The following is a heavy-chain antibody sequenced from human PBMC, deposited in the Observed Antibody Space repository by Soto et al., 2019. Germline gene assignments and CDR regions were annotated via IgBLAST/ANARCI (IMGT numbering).Heavy chain of an antibody. CDR3: ARLRSIIGYDSSSGYYYAEDGMDV. V-gene: IGHV5-51*01. CDR2: IYPGDSDT. Sequence: PGESLKISCKGSGYSFTKYWIVWVRQMPGKGLEWMGKIYPGDSDTRYIPSFQGQVTISVDKSISTAYLQWSTLKASDTAMYYCARLRSIIGYDSSSGYYYAEDGMDVWGQGTTVTVSS. J-gene: IGHJ6*02. D-gene: IGHD3-22*01. CDR1: GYSFTKYW.